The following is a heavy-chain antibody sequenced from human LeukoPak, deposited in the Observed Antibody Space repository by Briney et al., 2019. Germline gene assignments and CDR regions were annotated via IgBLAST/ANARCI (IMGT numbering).Heavy chain of an antibody. D-gene: IGHD6-19*01. CDR3: ARASSPASTTWQWPPRLVYYFDY. CDR2: INTDGSST. Sequence: PGGSLRLSCAASGFTFSSYWMHWVRQAPGKGLVWVSRINTDGSSTSYADSVKGRFTISRDNAKNTLYLQMNSLRAEDTAVYYCARASSPASTTWQWPPRLVYYFDYWGQGTLVTVSS. CDR1: GFTFSSYW. V-gene: IGHV3-74*01. J-gene: IGHJ4*02.